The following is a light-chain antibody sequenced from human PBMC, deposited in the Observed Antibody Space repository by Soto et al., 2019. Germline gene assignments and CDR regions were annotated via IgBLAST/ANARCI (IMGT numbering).Light chain of an antibody. J-gene: IGLJ2*01. Sequence: QSVLTQPASVSGSPGQSITISCTGTSSDVGGYDYVSWYQQHPGKAPKLMIYDVSNRPSGVSNRFSGSRSGNTASLTISGLQADDEADYYCSSYTSGSTLVVFGGGTKLTVL. CDR2: DVS. CDR3: SSYTSGSTLVV. V-gene: IGLV2-14*01. CDR1: SSDVGGYDY.